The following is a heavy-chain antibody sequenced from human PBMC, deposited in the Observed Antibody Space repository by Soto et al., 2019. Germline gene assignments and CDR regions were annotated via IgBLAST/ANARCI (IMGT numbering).Heavy chain of an antibody. J-gene: IGHJ4*02. V-gene: IGHV3-11*01. Sequence: QVQLVESGGRLVKPGTSLRLSCAASGFLFNDYYMSWIRQAPGKGLEWVSYISSSGTNIYYADSVKGRFTISRDNAKNSLYLQMNSLRAEDTAVYYCARGDYYDNSGYYVPLFDHWGQGTLVTVSS. D-gene: IGHD3-22*01. CDR3: ARGDYYDNSGYYVPLFDH. CDR1: GFLFNDYY. CDR2: ISSSGTNI.